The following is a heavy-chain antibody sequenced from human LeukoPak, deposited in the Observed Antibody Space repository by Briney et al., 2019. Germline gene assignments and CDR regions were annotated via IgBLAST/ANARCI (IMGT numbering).Heavy chain of an antibody. V-gene: IGHV3-23*01. Sequence: GGSLRLSCAASGFTLSTYDMSWVRQAPTKGLEWVSAIGGDGGTTYADSVKGRFTISRDNSKNTLYLKMNSLRAEDTAIYYCAKTIPYWYFDLWGHGTLVTVSS. J-gene: IGHJ2*01. D-gene: IGHD5-24*01. CDR3: AKTIPYWYFDL. CDR2: IGGDGGTT. CDR1: GFTLSTYD.